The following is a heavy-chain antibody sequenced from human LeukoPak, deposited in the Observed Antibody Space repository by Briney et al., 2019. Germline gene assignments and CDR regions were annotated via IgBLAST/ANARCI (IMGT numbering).Heavy chain of an antibody. CDR1: GFTFSSYS. V-gene: IGHV3-21*01. CDR3: ARGRGYCSSTSCQNWFDP. Sequence: GGSLRLSCAASGFTFSSYSMNWVRQPPGKGLEWVSSISISSTYIYYADSVKGRFTISRDNAKNSLYLQMNSLRAEDTAVYYCARGRGYCSSTSCQNWFDPWGQGTLVTVSS. D-gene: IGHD2-2*01. CDR2: ISISSTYI. J-gene: IGHJ5*02.